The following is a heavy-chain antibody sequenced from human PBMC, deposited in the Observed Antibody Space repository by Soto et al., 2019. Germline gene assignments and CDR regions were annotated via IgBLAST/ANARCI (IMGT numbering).Heavy chain of an antibody. D-gene: IGHD1-1*01. V-gene: IGHV3-23*01. CDR3: AIPGRGGGFGGMDV. CDR1: GFTFGTYA. J-gene: IGHJ6*02. Sequence: EVRLLESGGNLVQPGGSLRLSCAASGFTFGTYALSWVRQAPGKGLEWVSAISGIDGSTYYADSVEGRFTISRDNPRNKMHLQMNSIIVADTAVFFCAIPGRGGGFGGMDVWGQGTTVRVSS. CDR2: ISGIDGST.